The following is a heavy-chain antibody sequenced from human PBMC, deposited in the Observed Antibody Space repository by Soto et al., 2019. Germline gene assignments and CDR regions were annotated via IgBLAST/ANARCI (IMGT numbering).Heavy chain of an antibody. CDR1: GGTFSSYA. CDR2: IIPIFGTA. CDR3: ATRLSSGWYFTSSSGYYFDY. V-gene: IGHV1-69*13. D-gene: IGHD6-19*01. Sequence: ASVKVSCKASGGTFSSYAISWVRQAPGQGLEWMGGIIPIFGTANYAQKFQGRVTITADESTSTAYMELSSLRSEDTAVYYCATRLSSGWYFTSSSGYYFDYWGQGTLVTVSS. J-gene: IGHJ4*02.